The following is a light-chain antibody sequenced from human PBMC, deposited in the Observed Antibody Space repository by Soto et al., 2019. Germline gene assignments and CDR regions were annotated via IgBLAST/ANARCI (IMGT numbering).Light chain of an antibody. Sequence: QSALTQPASVSGSPGQSITISCTGTSSDVGGYNYVSWYQQHPGKAPELMIYDVSNRPSGVSNRFSGSKSGNTASLTISGLQAEDVADYYCSSYTSSSTVVFGGGTKLTVL. J-gene: IGLJ2*01. CDR1: SSDVGGYNY. CDR3: SSYTSSSTVV. CDR2: DVS. V-gene: IGLV2-14*01.